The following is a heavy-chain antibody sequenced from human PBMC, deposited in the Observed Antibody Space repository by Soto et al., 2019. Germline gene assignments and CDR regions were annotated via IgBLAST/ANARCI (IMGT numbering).Heavy chain of an antibody. CDR2: ISSSSSTI. CDR1: GFTFSSYS. D-gene: IGHD3-16*02. Sequence: VQLVESGGGLVQPGGSLRLSCAASGFTFSSYSMNWVRQAPGKGLEWVSYISSSSSTIYYADSVKGRFTISRDNAKNSLYLQMNSLRAEDTAVYYCARDYDYIWGSYRYTDIDYWGQGTLVTVSS. CDR3: ARDYDYIWGSYRYTDIDY. J-gene: IGHJ4*02. V-gene: IGHV3-48*01.